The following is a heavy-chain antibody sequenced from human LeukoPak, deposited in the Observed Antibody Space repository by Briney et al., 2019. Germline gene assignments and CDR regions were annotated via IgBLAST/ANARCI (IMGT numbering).Heavy chain of an antibody. CDR2: IYSGDSDT. J-gene: IGHJ1*01. CDR3: ARGWTYYYGSSGYEH. Sequence: GESLKISCQGSGYSFISYWIGWVRQVPGKGLEWMGIIYSGDSDTRYSPSFQGQVTISADKSISTAFLQWNSLRASDTAMYYCARGWTYYYGSSGYEHWGQGTLVTVSS. CDR1: GYSFISYW. D-gene: IGHD3-22*01. V-gene: IGHV5-51*01.